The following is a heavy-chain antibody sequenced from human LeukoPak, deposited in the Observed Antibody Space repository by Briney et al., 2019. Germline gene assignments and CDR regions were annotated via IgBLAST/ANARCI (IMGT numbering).Heavy chain of an antibody. CDR3: ARDSDYDYVWGSYRRFDY. Sequence: ASVKVSCKASGYTFTSYGISWVRQAPGQGLEWMGWISANNGNTNYAQKLQGRVTMTTDTSTSTAYMELRSLRSDDTAVYYCARDSDYDYVWGSYRRFDYWGQGTLVTVSS. V-gene: IGHV1-18*01. CDR1: GYTFTSYG. CDR2: ISANNGNT. J-gene: IGHJ4*02. D-gene: IGHD3-16*02.